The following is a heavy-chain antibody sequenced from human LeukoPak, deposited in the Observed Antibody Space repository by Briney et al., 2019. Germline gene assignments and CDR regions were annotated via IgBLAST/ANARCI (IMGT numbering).Heavy chain of an antibody. CDR3: ASRVVAAPPTLDS. D-gene: IGHD2-15*01. CDR2: IYYSGST. V-gene: IGHV4-61*05. Sequence: SETLSLTCTVSGGSITSTSYYWGWIRQPPGKGLEWIGYIYYSGSTNYNPSLRSRSTISVDTSKNQFSLKLNSVTAADTDVYYCASRVVAAPPTLDSWGQGTLVTVSS. J-gene: IGHJ4*02. CDR1: GGSITSTSYY.